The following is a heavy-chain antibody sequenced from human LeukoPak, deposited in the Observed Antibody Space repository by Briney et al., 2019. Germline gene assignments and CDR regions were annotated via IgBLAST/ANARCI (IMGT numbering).Heavy chain of an antibody. V-gene: IGHV1-2*06. Sequence: PMASVKVSCKASGYTFTDYYIHWVRQAPGQGLEWMGRINPNSGGTKYAQNFQGRVTMTRDTSISTTYMELSRLRSDDTAVYYCARDNGLGATVGDYWGQGTLVTVSS. J-gene: IGHJ4*02. CDR3: ARDNGLGATVGDY. CDR1: GYTFTDYY. D-gene: IGHD1-26*01. CDR2: INPNSGGT.